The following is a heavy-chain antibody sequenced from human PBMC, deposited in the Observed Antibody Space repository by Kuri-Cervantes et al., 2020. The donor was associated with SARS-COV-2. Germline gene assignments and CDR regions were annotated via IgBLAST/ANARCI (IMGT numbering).Heavy chain of an antibody. V-gene: IGHV4-39*01. CDR2: IYFSGST. J-gene: IGHJ6*02. CDR1: GGSISSSSYY. CDR3: ARFTVSGYYYYYYGMDV. Sequence: SETLSLTCTVSGGSISSSSYYWGWIRQPPGKGLEWIGSIYFSGSTYYNPSLKSRVTISVDTSKNQFSLKLSSVTAADTAVYYCARFTVSGYYYYYYGMDVWGQGTTVTVSS. D-gene: IGHD4-11*01.